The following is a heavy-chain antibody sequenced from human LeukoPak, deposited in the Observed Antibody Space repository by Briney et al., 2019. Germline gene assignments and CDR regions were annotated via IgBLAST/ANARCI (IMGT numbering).Heavy chain of an antibody. CDR1: GGPISSYY. J-gene: IGHJ4*02. CDR2: IYYSGST. CDR3: ARLARRRSIAAAGPFDY. V-gene: IGHV4-59*08. Sequence: PSETLSLTCTVSGGPISSYYWSWIRQPPGKGLEWIGYIYYSGSTNYNPSLKSRVTISVDTSKNQFSPKLSSVTAADTAVYYCARLARRRSIAAAGPFDYWGQGTLVTVSS. D-gene: IGHD6-13*01.